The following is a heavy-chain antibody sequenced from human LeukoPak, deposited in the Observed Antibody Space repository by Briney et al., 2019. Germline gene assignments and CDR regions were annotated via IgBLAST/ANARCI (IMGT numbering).Heavy chain of an antibody. V-gene: IGHV1-2*02. CDR3: VREGEGPLSKDFGY. Sequence: EASVKVSCKSSGFTFTDHYIHWVRQGPGQGLEWMGYIGPHSTFTSSPQEFQGRVTMTRDASMSTAYMELTRLTSDDTAVYYCVREGEGPLSKDFGYWGQGTLVTVSS. D-gene: IGHD2/OR15-2a*01. J-gene: IGHJ4*02. CDR2: IGPHSTFT. CDR1: GFTFTDHY.